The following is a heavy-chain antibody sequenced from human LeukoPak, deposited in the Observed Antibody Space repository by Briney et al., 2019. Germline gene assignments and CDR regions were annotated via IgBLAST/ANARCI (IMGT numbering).Heavy chain of an antibody. Sequence: ASVKVSCKASGYTFTGYYMHWVRQAPGQGLEWMGWINPNSGGTIYARKFQGRVTMTRDTSISTAYMELSRLRSDDTAVYYCAREISRLQFDYWGQGTLVTVSS. D-gene: IGHD5-24*01. CDR3: AREISRLQFDY. J-gene: IGHJ4*02. CDR1: GYTFTGYY. V-gene: IGHV1-2*02. CDR2: INPNSGGT.